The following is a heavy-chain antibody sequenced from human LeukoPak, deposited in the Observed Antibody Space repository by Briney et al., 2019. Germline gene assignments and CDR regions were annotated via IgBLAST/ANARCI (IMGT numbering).Heavy chain of an antibody. Sequence: SETLSLTCTVSGGSISGYFWSWIRQPPGKGPEWIGYIYSTATTNYSPSLSSRVTISVDTSKNQLSLNLRFVTATDTAVYHCARHNPPPTGFCSGTSCFMPGSQYFYMDVWGKGTSVTVS. J-gene: IGHJ6*03. CDR1: GGSISGYF. CDR2: IYSTATT. CDR3: ARHNPPPTGFCSGTSCFMPGSQYFYMDV. D-gene: IGHD2-2*01. V-gene: IGHV4-4*09.